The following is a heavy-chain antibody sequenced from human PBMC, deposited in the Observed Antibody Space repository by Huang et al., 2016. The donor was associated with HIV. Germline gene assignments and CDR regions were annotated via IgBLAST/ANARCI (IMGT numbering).Heavy chain of an antibody. CDR2: INTNTGTR. J-gene: IGHJ4*02. CDR1: GYTFTSYA. V-gene: IGHV7-4-1*02. Sequence: QVQLVQSGSELKKPGASVKVSCKASGYTFTSYAMHCVRQAPGQGIEWMGWINTNTGTRTYAQGFTGRVGCSLDTSVSTAYLQISSLKAEDTSVYYCARGLYSSSWAPFDYWGQGTLVTVSS. CDR3: ARGLYSSSWAPFDY. D-gene: IGHD6-13*01.